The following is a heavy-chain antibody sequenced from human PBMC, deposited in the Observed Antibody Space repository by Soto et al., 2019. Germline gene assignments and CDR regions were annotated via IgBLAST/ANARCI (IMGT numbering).Heavy chain of an antibody. CDR3: ASSRYYYDSSGYYFYFDY. V-gene: IGHV1-69*01. Sequence: QVQLVQSGAEVKKPGSSVKVSCKASGGTFSSYAISWVRQAPGQGLEWMGGIIPIFGTANYAQKFQGRVTITADESTSTAYMELSSLRSEDTAVYYRASSRYYYDSSGYYFYFDYWGQGTLVTVSS. J-gene: IGHJ4*02. CDR2: IIPIFGTA. D-gene: IGHD3-22*01. CDR1: GGTFSSYA.